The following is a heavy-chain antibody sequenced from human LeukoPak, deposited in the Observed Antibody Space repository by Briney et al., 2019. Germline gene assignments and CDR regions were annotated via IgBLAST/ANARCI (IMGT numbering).Heavy chain of an antibody. J-gene: IGHJ6*03. V-gene: IGHV3-48*01. CDR2: ISSSSSTI. CDR1: GFTFSSYS. Sequence: GGSLRLSCAASGFTFSSYSMNWVRQAPGKGLEWVSYISSSSSTIYYADSVKGRFTISRDNAKNSLYLQMNSLRVEDTAVYYCARDPSPIAAAEHYYYYYYMDVWGKGTTVTVSS. CDR3: ARDPSPIAAAEHYYYYYYMDV. D-gene: IGHD6-13*01.